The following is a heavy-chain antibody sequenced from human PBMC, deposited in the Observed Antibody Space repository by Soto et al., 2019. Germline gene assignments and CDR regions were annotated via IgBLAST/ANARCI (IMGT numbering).Heavy chain of an antibody. J-gene: IGHJ4*02. D-gene: IGHD3-10*01. V-gene: IGHV3-30-3*01. CDR3: ARDDEGGSYCDLGY. CDR1: GFTFSNYI. CDR2: ILHDGNNK. Sequence: QVQLVESGGCVVQPGRSLRLSCAASGFTFSNYIMNWVRQAPGKWLEWVAIILHDGNNKYYADSVKGRFTISRDNSKNTLYLQMNSLRTEDTAIYYCARDDEGGSYCDLGYWGQGTLVTVSS.